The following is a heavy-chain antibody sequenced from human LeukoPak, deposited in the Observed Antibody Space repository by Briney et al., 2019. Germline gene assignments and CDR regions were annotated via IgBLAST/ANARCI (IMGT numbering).Heavy chain of an antibody. CDR1: GFTFRSYG. J-gene: IGHJ4*02. Sequence: GTSLRLSCAASGFTFRSYGMNWVRQAPGKGLEWVAVISYDGTNKFYVDSLRGRFTISRDNSKNTLYLQMDSLRAEDTAVYYCAKDGYYGSGTFLDYWGQGTLVTVSS. CDR3: AKDGYYGSGTFLDY. D-gene: IGHD3-10*01. V-gene: IGHV3-30*18. CDR2: ISYDGTNK.